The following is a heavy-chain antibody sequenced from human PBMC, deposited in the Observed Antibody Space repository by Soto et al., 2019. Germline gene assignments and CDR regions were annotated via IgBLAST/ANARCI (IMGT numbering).Heavy chain of an antibody. D-gene: IGHD6-13*01. CDR1: GGCISTSNW. CDR2: VYRTGST. V-gene: IGHV4-4*02. J-gene: IGHJ4*02. CDR3: ARARATIAAAAIFDC. Sequence: SVTRSLTCAVGGGCISTSNWWSWVRQPPGKGLEWIGEVYRTGSTTYNPSLESRLTISVDKSKNQFSLKLTSVTAADTAVYYCARARATIAAAAIFDCWGQGTLVTVSS.